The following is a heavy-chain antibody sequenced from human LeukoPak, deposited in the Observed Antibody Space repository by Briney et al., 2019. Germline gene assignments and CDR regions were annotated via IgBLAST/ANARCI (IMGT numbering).Heavy chain of an antibody. Sequence: PGGSLRLSCAASGLRFSDYYVSWIRQAPGKGLQWVSYISSGGDIMHYADSVKGRFTSSRDNSKNTLYLQMNSLRAEDTAVYYCAKLSEISAALFDSWGQGTLVTVSS. D-gene: IGHD6-13*01. J-gene: IGHJ4*02. CDR3: AKLSEISAALFDS. CDR2: ISSGGDIM. V-gene: IGHV3-11*04. CDR1: GLRFSDYY.